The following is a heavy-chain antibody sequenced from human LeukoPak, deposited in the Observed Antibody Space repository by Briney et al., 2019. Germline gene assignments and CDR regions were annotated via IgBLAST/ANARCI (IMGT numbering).Heavy chain of an antibody. CDR3: ARLPGIAVASNYMDV. J-gene: IGHJ6*03. Sequence: GGSLRLSCAASGFTFSDYYMSWIRQAPGKGLEWVSYISTSGTTIYYADSVKGRFAISRDNAKNSLYLQMNSLRAEDTAVYYCARLPGIAVASNYMDVWGKGTTVTISS. CDR2: ISTSGTTI. CDR1: GFTFSDYY. V-gene: IGHV3-11*01. D-gene: IGHD6-19*01.